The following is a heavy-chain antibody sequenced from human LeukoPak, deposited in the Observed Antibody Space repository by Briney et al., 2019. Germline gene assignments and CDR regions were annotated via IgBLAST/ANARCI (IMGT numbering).Heavy chain of an antibody. D-gene: IGHD4-11*01. J-gene: IGHJ5*02. CDR2: IYYSGST. Sequence: PSETLSLTCTVSGGSISSYYWSWIRQPPGKGLEWIGYIYYSGSTNYNPSLKSRVTISVDTSKNQFSLKLSSVTAADTAVYYCARAYSNPQKDWFDPWGQGTLVTVSS. CDR1: GGSISSYY. V-gene: IGHV4-59*01. CDR3: ARAYSNPQKDWFDP.